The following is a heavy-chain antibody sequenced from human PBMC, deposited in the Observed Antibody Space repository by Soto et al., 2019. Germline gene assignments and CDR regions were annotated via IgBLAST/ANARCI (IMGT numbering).Heavy chain of an antibody. V-gene: IGHV4-31*03. CDR1: GDSVYSRPHS. Sequence: QVQLQESGPGLLKPTQTLSLTCTVSGDSVYSRPHSWTWIRQLPDKGLEYIGYIFYSGTTYYNPYLNDRVTISLDTSKNQFYLSLSSVTAADTAVDYCAGPTSYFEYWGQGTLVNVSS. CDR3: AGPTSYFEY. J-gene: IGHJ4*02. CDR2: IFYSGTT.